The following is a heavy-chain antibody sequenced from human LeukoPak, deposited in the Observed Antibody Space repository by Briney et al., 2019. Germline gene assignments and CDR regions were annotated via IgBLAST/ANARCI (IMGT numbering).Heavy chain of an antibody. J-gene: IGHJ4*02. CDR2: INPRTGGT. V-gene: IGHV1-2*02. CDR3: AREGEYTSLFDS. D-gene: IGHD4-17*01. CDR1: GYTFTGHF. Sequence: ASVNVSCKASGYTFTGHFLHWVRQAPGQGLEWMGWINPRTGGTENAQRFKGRVTMTSDTSISTAYMELSRLRSDDRAVYYCAREGEYTSLFDSWGQGTLLTVSS.